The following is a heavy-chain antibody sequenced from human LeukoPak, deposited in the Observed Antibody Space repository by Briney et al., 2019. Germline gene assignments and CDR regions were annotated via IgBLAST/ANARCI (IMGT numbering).Heavy chain of an antibody. V-gene: IGHV3-33*08. CDR3: ARVRTVVSPFDY. CDR2: IWFDGTNK. D-gene: IGHD4-23*01. Sequence: GGPLRLSCAASGFTFSNYGMHWVRQAPAKGLEWVAVIWFDGTNKYYADSLKGRFTISRDNSKNTLYLQMNSLRAEDTALYYCARVRTVVSPFDYWGQGTLVTVSS. J-gene: IGHJ4*02. CDR1: GFTFSNYG.